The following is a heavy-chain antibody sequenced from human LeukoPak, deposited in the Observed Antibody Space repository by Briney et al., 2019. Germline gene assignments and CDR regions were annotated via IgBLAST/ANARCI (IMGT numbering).Heavy chain of an antibody. D-gene: IGHD2-15*01. Sequence: SGGSLRLPCAASGFTFSSYWMHWVRQAPGKGLVWVSRIKSDGSSTSYADSVKGRFTISRDNAKNTLYVQMYSLRAEDTAVYYCAREVCSGGSCYYDYWGQGTLVTVSS. CDR2: IKSDGSST. CDR3: AREVCSGGSCYYDY. CDR1: GFTFSSYW. V-gene: IGHV3-74*01. J-gene: IGHJ4*02.